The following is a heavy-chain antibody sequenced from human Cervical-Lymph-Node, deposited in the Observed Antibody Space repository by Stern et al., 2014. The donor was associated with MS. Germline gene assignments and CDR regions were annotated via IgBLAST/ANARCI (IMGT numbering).Heavy chain of an antibody. V-gene: IGHV1-46*01. J-gene: IGHJ6*02. Sequence: QMQLVQSGAEGKTPGASGKFSCKASGYTFTTYYMHWVRQAPGQGLEWMGIMNPSGGSTSYAQKFQGRVTMTRDTSTSTVYMELSSLRSEDTAVYYCAREVAGHRLGMMDVWGQGTSVTVSS. CDR1: GYTFTTYY. CDR2: MNPSGGST. CDR3: AREVAGHRLGMMDV. D-gene: IGHD6-19*01.